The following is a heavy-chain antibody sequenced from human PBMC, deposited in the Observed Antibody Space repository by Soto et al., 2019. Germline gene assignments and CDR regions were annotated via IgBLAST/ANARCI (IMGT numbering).Heavy chain of an antibody. CDR1: GFTFSSYA. V-gene: IGHV3-23*01. D-gene: IGHD5-12*01. CDR2: ISGSGGST. CDR3: AKVSHIGPVVATSFDC. J-gene: IGHJ4*02. Sequence: GGSLRLSCAASGFTFSSYAMSWVRQAPGKGLEWVSAISGSGGSTYYADSVKGRFTISRDNSKNTLYLQMNSLGAEDTAVYHCAKVSHIGPVVATSFDCWGQGTQVTVSS.